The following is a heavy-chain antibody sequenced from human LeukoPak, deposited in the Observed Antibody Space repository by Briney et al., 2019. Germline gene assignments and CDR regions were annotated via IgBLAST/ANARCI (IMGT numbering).Heavy chain of an antibody. CDR1: GGSISSYY. V-gene: IGHV4-59*12. CDR3: ARLSAGYYYYYMDV. CDR2: IYYSGST. Sequence: SETLSLTCTVSGGSISSYYWSWIRQPPGKGLEWIGYIYYSGSTIYNPSLKSRVTISVDTSKNQFSLKLSSVTAADTAVYYCARLSAGYYYYYMDVWGKGTTVTISS. J-gene: IGHJ6*03. D-gene: IGHD4/OR15-4a*01.